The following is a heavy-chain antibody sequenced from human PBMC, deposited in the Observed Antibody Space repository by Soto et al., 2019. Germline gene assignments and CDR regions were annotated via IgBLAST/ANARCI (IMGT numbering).Heavy chain of an antibody. Sequence: GGSLRLSCSASGFTFSSYAMHWVRQAPGKGLEYVSAISSNGGSTYYADSVKGRFTISRDNSKNTLYLQMSSLRAEDTDVYYCVGQYSGSYYDAFDIWGQGTMVTVSS. J-gene: IGHJ3*02. V-gene: IGHV3-64D*06. CDR1: GFTFSSYA. CDR3: VGQYSGSYYDAFDI. CDR2: ISSNGGST. D-gene: IGHD1-26*01.